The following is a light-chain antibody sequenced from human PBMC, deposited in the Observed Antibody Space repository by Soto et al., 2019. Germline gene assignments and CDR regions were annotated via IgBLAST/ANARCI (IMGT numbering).Light chain of an antibody. CDR3: QHYNSYPWT. V-gene: IGKV1-5*03. J-gene: IGKJ1*01. CDR2: GAS. CDR1: QSIDSW. Sequence: DIPMTQSPSTLSASVGDRVTITCRASQSIDSWLAWYQQKPGKAPKLLIYGASSLESGVPSRFSGSGSGTEFTLTISSLQPDDFATYYCQHYNSYPWTFGQGTKVEIK.